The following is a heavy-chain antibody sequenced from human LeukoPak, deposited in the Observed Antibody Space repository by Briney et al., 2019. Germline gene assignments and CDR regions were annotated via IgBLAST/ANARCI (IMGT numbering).Heavy chain of an antibody. CDR3: AKYGSGNFFDY. CDR2: TSGGGTGT. Sequence: PGGSLRLSCAASGFTFSSYAMSWVRQAPGKGLEWVSGTSGGGTGTYYADSVKGRFTISRDNSKSTLYLQMNSLRAGDTALYYCAKYGSGNFFDYWGQGTLVTVSS. V-gene: IGHV3-23*01. J-gene: IGHJ4*02. D-gene: IGHD3-10*01. CDR1: GFTFSSYA.